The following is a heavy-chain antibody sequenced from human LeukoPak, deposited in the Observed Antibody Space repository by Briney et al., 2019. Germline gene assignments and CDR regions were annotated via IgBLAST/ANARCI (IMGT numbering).Heavy chain of an antibody. CDR3: AKYYYGSGYNWFDP. D-gene: IGHD3-10*01. J-gene: IGHJ5*02. CDR1: GGSINNYY. CDR2: IYYSAST. V-gene: IGHV4-59*01. Sequence: PSETLSLTCTVSGGSINNYYWSWIRQPPGKGLEWIGYIYYSASTNYSSSLKSRVTISVDTSKNQFSLKLSSVTTADTAVYYCAKYYYGSGYNWFDPWGQGTLVTVSS.